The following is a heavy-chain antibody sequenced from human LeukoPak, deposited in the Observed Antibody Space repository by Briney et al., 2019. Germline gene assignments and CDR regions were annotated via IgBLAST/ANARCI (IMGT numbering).Heavy chain of an antibody. CDR1: GGSISSYY. J-gene: IGHJ5*02. D-gene: IGHD3-22*01. CDR2: IYYSGST. CDR3: AREGSGLNWFDP. V-gene: IGHV4-59*01. Sequence: AWETLPLTCAVSGGSISSYYWSWIRQPPGKGLGWIGYIYYSGSTNYNPSLKSRVTMSVDTSKSQFSLKLSSVTAADTAVYYCAREGSGLNWFDPWGQGILVTVSS.